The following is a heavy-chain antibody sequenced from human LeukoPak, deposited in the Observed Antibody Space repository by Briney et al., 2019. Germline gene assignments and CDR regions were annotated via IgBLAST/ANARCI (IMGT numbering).Heavy chain of an antibody. V-gene: IGHV3-74*01. J-gene: IGHJ4*02. D-gene: IGHD3-10*01. CDR3: ARDSTGSQDY. CDR2: INNGGSGT. Sequence: GGSLRLSCAASGFTFSSYAMSWVRQAPGKGLVWVSRINNGGSGTTYADSVKGRFTISRDNAKNTLYLQMNSLRAEDTAVYYCARDSTGSQDYWGQGTPVTVSS. CDR1: GFTFSSYA.